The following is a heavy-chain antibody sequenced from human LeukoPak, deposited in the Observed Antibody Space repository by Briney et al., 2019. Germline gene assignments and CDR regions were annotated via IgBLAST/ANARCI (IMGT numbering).Heavy chain of an antibody. CDR3: AVTRYYYYYMDV. Sequence: PSETLSLTCTVSGGSISSSRYYWGWIRQPPGKGLEWIGRIYHSGSSYYNPSLKSRVTILVDTSKNQFSLRLSSVIAADTAVYYCAVTRYYYYYMDVWGKGTTVTISS. CDR2: IYHSGSS. D-gene: IGHD5-18*01. V-gene: IGHV4-39*07. CDR1: GGSISSSRYY. J-gene: IGHJ6*03.